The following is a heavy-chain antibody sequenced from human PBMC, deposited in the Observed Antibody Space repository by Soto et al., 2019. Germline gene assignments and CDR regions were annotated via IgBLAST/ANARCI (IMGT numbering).Heavy chain of an antibody. V-gene: IGHV3-23*01. CDR3: AKSGGYDEVVDRYWGLLVLTLDV. Sequence: GSLRLACAASVFTCSSYAMSWVRQGPGKGLEWVSAISGSGVSTYYADSVKGRFTISRDNSKNPLYLQMNSLRAEDTAVYYCAKSGGYDEVVDRYWGLLVLTLDVWGQGTTVTVSS. CDR2: ISGSGVST. D-gene: IGHD5-12*01. CDR1: VFTCSSYA. J-gene: IGHJ6*02.